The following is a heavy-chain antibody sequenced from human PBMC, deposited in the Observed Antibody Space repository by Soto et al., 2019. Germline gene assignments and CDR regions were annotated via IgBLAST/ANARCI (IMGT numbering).Heavy chain of an antibody. CDR1: GGSMSRYY. Sequence: KPSETLSLTCTVSGGSMSRYYWTWIRQPPGKGLEWIGNIHYTGSTNYNPSLKSRVTILLGTSTSQFSLKVSSVTAADTAVYYCARAVSRLNHYFGYWGQGTLVTVSS. J-gene: IGHJ4*02. V-gene: IGHV4-59*01. CDR3: ARAVSRLNHYFGY. CDR2: IHYTGST. D-gene: IGHD2-2*01.